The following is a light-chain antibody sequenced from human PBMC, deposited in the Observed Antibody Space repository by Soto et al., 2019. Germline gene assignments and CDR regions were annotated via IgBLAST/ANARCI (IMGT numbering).Light chain of an antibody. CDR3: SSYSGTNYHHV. Sequence: QSALTQPPSASGSFGQSVTISCTGTSSDVGGYNYVSWYQQHPGKAPKLMIYEVSERPSGVPDRFSGSKSGNTASLTVSGLQAVDEADYYCSSYSGTNYHHVFVTGTKVTVL. CDR2: EVS. CDR1: SSDVGGYNY. V-gene: IGLV2-8*01. J-gene: IGLJ1*01.